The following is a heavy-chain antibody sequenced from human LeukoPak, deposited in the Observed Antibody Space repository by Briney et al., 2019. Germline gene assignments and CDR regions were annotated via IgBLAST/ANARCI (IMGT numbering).Heavy chain of an antibody. J-gene: IGHJ1*01. D-gene: IGHD2-2*01. Sequence: GGSLRLSCAASGFTFTNAWMSWVRQAPGKGLEWVGRIKSKTDGGTTDYATPVKGRFTISRDDSKNTLYLQMNSLKSEDTAVYYCSTEVDIVVVPAAAPYYQHWGQGTLVTVSS. CDR1: GFTFTNAW. CDR2: IKSKTDGGTT. CDR3: STEVDIVVVPAAAPYYQH. V-gene: IGHV3-15*01.